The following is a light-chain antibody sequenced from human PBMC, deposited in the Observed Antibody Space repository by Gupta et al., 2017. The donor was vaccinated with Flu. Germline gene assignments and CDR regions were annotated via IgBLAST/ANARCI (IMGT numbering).Light chain of an antibody. J-gene: IGLJ1*01. V-gene: IGLV2-8*01. CDR2: EVS. Sequence: QSPLTPPPSAAASPGTSAIISSTGTSSDIGTYNHVSWYQHHPGQAPNLLIYEVSKRPPGVPDRFSGSKSGNTASLTVSGLQAEDEGDYYCASYAGSNNRYVFGTGTKVTVL. CDR1: SSDIGTYNH. CDR3: ASYAGSNNRYV.